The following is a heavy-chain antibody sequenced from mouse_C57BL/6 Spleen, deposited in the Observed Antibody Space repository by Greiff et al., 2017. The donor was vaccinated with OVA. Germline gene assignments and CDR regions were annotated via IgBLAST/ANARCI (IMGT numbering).Heavy chain of an antibody. Sequence: VKLMESGPELVKPGASVKISCKASGYAFSSSWMNWVKQRPGKGLEWIGRIYPGDGDTNYNGKFKGKATLTADKSSSTAYMQLSSLTSEDSAVYFCARRNITTVVGYFDYWGQGTTLTVSS. V-gene: IGHV1-82*01. CDR1: GYAFSSSW. D-gene: IGHD1-1*01. J-gene: IGHJ2*01. CDR3: ARRNITTVVGYFDY. CDR2: IYPGDGDT.